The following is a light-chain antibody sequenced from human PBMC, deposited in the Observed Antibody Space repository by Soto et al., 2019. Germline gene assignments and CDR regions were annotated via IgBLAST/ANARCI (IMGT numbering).Light chain of an antibody. CDR2: EVS. CDR3: SSYAGSNNYV. J-gene: IGLJ1*01. V-gene: IGLV2-8*01. CDR1: SSDVGGYNY. Sequence: QSALTQPPSASGSPGQSVTISCTGTSSDVGGYNYVSWYQQHPGKAPKLMIYEVSKRPSGVPDRFSGSKSGNTASLTVSGLQDEDEADYYCSSYAGSNNYVLGTGTKVTV.